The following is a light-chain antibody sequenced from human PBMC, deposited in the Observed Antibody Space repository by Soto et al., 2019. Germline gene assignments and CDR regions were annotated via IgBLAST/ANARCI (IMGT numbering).Light chain of an antibody. CDR1: ALPKQY. J-gene: IGLJ2*01. CDR3: QSADSSGTFVV. V-gene: IGLV3-25*03. Sequence: SYELTQPHSVSVSPGQTARITCSGDALPKQYAYWYQQKPGQAPGLVIYKDSERPSGIPERFSGSSSGTTVTLTISGVQAEDEADYYCQSADSSGTFVVFGGGTKLTVL. CDR2: KDS.